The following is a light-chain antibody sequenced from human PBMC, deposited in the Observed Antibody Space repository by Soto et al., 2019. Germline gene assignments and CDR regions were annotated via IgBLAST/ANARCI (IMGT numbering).Light chain of an antibody. CDR2: DVS. Sequence: QSVLTQPASVSGSPGQSITISCTGTSSDVGNYNLVSWYQQHPGKAPKPMIYDVSKRPSGVSNRFSGSKSGNTASLTISGLQADDEADYYCCSYAGDSYVFGTGTKVTVL. J-gene: IGLJ1*01. V-gene: IGLV2-23*02. CDR1: SSDVGNYNL. CDR3: CSYAGDSYV.